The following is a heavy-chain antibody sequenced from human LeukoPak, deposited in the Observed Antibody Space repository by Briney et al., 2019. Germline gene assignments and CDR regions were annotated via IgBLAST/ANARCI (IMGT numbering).Heavy chain of an antibody. J-gene: IGHJ4*02. CDR1: GFTFSSYS. D-gene: IGHD3-3*01. CDR2: ISGSGGST. V-gene: IGHV3-23*01. CDR3: AKAPNYDFWSGYYPFDY. Sequence: GESLRLSCAASGFTFSSYSMSWVRQAPGKGLEWVSAISGSGGSTYYADSVKGRFTISRDNSKNTLYLRMNSLRAEDTAVYYCAKAPNYDFWSGYYPFDYWGQGTLVTVSS.